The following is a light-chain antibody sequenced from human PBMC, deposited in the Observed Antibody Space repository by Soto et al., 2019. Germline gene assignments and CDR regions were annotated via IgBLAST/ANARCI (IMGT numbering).Light chain of an antibody. J-gene: IGKJ2*01. CDR1: HSISTY. CDR3: QQSYSSPYT. CDR2: TTS. V-gene: IGKV1-39*01. Sequence: DIQLTQSPSSLSASVGDRVTITCRASHSISTYLNWYQQKPGKAPSLLIYTTSSLQSVVPSRFSGSGSGTDFTLTIGGLQPADFAIYYCQQSYSSPYTFGLGTKVQIK.